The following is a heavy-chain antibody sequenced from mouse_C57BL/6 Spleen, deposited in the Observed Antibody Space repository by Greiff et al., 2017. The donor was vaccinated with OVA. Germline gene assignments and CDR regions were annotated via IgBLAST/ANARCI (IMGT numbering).Heavy chain of an antibody. J-gene: IGHJ2*01. CDR3: ARHEGGYYGSSPYFDY. CDR1: GYTFTEYT. Sequence: VQLQQSGAELVKPGASVKLSCKASGYTFTEYTIHWVKQRSGQGLEWIGWFYPGSGSIKYNEKFKDKATLTADKSSSTAYMELSRMTSEDSAVYFCARHEGGYYGSSPYFDYWGQGTTLTVSS. V-gene: IGHV1-62-2*01. CDR2: FYPGSGSI. D-gene: IGHD1-1*01.